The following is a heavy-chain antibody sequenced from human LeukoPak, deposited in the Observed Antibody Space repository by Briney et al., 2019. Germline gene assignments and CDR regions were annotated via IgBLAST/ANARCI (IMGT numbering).Heavy chain of an antibody. CDR1: GFTFSTCS. CDR3: AKGYSSGWLSNWFDP. V-gene: IGHV3-23*01. Sequence: PGGSLRLSCAASGFTFSTCSMNWVRQAPGKGLEWVSAISGSGGSTYYADSVKGRFTISRDNSKNTLYLQMNSLRAEDTAVYYCAKGYSSGWLSNWFDPWGQGTLVTVSS. CDR2: ISGSGGST. J-gene: IGHJ5*02. D-gene: IGHD6-19*01.